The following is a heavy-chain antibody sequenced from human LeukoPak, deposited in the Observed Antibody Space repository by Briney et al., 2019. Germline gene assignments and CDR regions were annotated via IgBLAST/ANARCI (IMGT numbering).Heavy chain of an antibody. CDR3: AREIVVVPAAPEAGHYFYYMDV. CDR2: IQQGGSEK. D-gene: IGHD2-2*01. Sequence: GGSLRLSCAASGFSFSSYWMSWVRQAPGKGLEWVANIQQGGSEKYFVDSVKGRFTISRDNAKDSLHLQMNSLRAEDTAVYYCAREIVVVPAAPEAGHYFYYMDVWGKGTTVTVSS. V-gene: IGHV3-7*01. J-gene: IGHJ6*03. CDR1: GFSFSSYW.